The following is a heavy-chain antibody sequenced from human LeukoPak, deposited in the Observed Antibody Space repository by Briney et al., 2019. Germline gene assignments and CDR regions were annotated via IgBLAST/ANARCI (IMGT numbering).Heavy chain of an antibody. CDR3: ARGWQWLRRTLDY. Sequence: SETLSLTCTVSGGSISSSSYYWSWIRQPPGKGLEWIGYIYYSGSTNYNSSFKSRVTISIDTSKNQFSLKLSSVTAADTAVYYCARGWQWLRRTLDYWGQGTLVTVSS. CDR2: IYYSGST. J-gene: IGHJ4*02. D-gene: IGHD6-19*01. V-gene: IGHV4-61*05. CDR1: GGSISSSSYY.